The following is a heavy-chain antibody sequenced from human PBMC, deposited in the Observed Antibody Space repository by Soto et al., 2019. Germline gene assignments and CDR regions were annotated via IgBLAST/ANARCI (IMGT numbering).Heavy chain of an antibody. CDR1: GFTFSDYA. CDR3: AKDAIADNGVWEPFDM. J-gene: IGHJ3*02. V-gene: IGHV3-23*01. CDR2: LVGSGGGI. Sequence: EVPLLESGGGLVQPGGSLRLSCAASGFTFSDYAMSWVRQAPGKGLQWVSGLVGSGGGIQYADSVRGRFTVYSDNSQNTLYLQINSVRAEDTAVYYCAKDAIADNGVWEPFDMWSRGAEVTVSS. D-gene: IGHD2-8*01.